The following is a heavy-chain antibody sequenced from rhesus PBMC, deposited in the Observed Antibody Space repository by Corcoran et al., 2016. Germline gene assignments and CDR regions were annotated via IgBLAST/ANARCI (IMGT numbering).Heavy chain of an antibody. Sequence: EVQLVESGGGLAKPGGSLRLSCAASGFTFSSYWMNWVRQTPGKGLEWISAINSGGGSTYYAYSVKVRLTISRDNSKNTISLQINSLRAEDTAVYYCAKAEYCSGIYCYDEYYFDYWGQGVLVTVSS. CDR3: AKAEYCSGIYCYDEYYFDY. J-gene: IGHJ4*01. V-gene: IGHV3S42*01. D-gene: IGHD2-27*01. CDR1: GFTFSSYW. CDR2: INSGGGST.